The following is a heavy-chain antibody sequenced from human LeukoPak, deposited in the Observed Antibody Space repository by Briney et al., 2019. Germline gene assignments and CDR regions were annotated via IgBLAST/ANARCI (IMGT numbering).Heavy chain of an antibody. CDR3: ARAGSRGYYYVAQFDY. CDR2: IYHSGRT. D-gene: IGHD3-22*01. Sequence: TPSETLSLTCTVSVYSISSDYYWGWIRQPPGKGLEWIGSIYHSGRTYYNPSLKSRITISVDTSKNRFSLKLSSVTAADTAVYFCARAGSRGYYYVAQFDYWGQGNLVTVSS. V-gene: IGHV4-38-2*02. CDR1: VYSISSDYY. J-gene: IGHJ4*02.